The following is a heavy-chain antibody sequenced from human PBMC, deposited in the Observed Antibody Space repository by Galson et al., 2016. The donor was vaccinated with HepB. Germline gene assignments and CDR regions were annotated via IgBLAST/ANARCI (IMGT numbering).Heavy chain of an antibody. CDR2: ISGRSDVT. CDR1: GFPFTGFG. J-gene: IGHJ4*02. D-gene: IGHD3-10*01. V-gene: IGHV3-23*01. CDR3: AKSYYGSGSTYYMDV. Sequence: SLRLSCAASGFPFTGFGMNWVRQAPGKGLEWVSAISGRSDVTFYADSVKGRFTISRDNSKNTVYLQMNSLRAEDTAVYYCAKSYYGSGSTYYMDVWGQGTLVTVSS.